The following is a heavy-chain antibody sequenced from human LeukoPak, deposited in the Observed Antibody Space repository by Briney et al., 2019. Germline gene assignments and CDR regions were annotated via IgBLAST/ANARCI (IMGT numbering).Heavy chain of an antibody. CDR1: GFTFSSSW. CDR3: TMWVELLPY. J-gene: IGHJ4*02. V-gene: IGHV3-7*01. D-gene: IGHD1-26*01. CDR2: IKADGSEK. Sequence: GGSLRLSCAASGFTFSSSWMSWVRQAPGKRLEWVANIKADGSEKHYVDSVKGRFTISRDNAKTSLYLQMNSLKVEDTAVYYCTMWVELLPYWGQGTLVTVSS.